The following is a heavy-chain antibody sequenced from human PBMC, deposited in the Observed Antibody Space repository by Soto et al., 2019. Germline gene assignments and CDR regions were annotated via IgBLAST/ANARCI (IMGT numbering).Heavy chain of an antibody. D-gene: IGHD6-13*01. Sequence: QVQLVQSGAEVKKPGASVKVSCKASGYTFTDYFIHWVRQVPGQGLERMGWITPNSGGTNYAQKFQGRVTITRDTSITTASMELTRLRSDDTAVYYCARDETSAGTGFDPWGQGTLVTVSS. CDR1: GYTFTDYF. J-gene: IGHJ5*02. CDR3: ARDETSAGTGFDP. CDR2: ITPNSGGT. V-gene: IGHV1-2*02.